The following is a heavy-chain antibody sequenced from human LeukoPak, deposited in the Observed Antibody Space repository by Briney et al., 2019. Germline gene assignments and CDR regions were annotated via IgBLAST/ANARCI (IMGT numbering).Heavy chain of an antibody. CDR2: ISSRSGYI. Sequence: GGSLRLSCAASGFTFSSYNMNWVRQAPGKGLEWVSSISSRSGYIYHADSLKGRFTISRDNAKNSLYLQMNSLRAEDTAVYYCARVLLVHDYYYGMDVWGQGTTVTVSS. CDR3: ARVLLVHDYYYGMDV. CDR1: GFTFSSYN. J-gene: IGHJ6*02. V-gene: IGHV3-21*01. D-gene: IGHD3-16*01.